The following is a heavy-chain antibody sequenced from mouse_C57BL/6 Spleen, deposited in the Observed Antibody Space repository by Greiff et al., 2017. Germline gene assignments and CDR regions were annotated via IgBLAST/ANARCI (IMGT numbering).Heavy chain of an antibody. CDR2: IYPGCGNT. D-gene: IGHD2-2*01. CDR1: GYSFTSYY. J-gene: IGHJ2*01. CDR3: ARRYGYEYFDY. V-gene: IGHV1-66*01. Sequence: QVQLQQSGPELVKPGASVKISCKASGYSFTSYYIHWVKQRPGQGLEWIGWIYPGCGNTKYNEKFKGKATLTADTSSSTAYMQLSSLTSEDSAVYYCARRYGYEYFDYWGQGTTRTVSS.